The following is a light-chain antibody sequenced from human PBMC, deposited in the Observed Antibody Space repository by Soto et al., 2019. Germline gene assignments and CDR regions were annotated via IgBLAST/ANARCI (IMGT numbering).Light chain of an antibody. V-gene: IGKV3-20*01. CDR3: KQYGSSSIT. CDR1: QSVSSSY. J-gene: IGKJ5*01. CDR2: DAS. Sequence: DIVMTQSPVSLAVSLGERATLSCRASQSVSSSYLAWYQQKPGQAPRLLIYDASNRATGIPARFSGSGSGTDFTLTIRRLEPEDFAVYYCKQYGSSSITFGQGTRLEIK.